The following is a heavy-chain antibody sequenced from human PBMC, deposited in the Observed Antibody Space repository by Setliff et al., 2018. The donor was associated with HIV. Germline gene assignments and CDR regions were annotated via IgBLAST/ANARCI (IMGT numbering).Heavy chain of an antibody. CDR3: VRGVQSPPHYSYYYMDV. CDR1: RSTFSSYA. J-gene: IGHJ6*03. D-gene: IGHD3-3*01. Sequence: SVKVSCKASRSTFSSYAISWVRQAPGQGLDWMGRIIPILGVANYAQRFQGKVTITADKSTSTAYMELTSLRFDDTAMYYCVRGVQSPPHYSYYYMDVWGEGTMVTVSS. CDR2: IIPILGVA. V-gene: IGHV1-69*04.